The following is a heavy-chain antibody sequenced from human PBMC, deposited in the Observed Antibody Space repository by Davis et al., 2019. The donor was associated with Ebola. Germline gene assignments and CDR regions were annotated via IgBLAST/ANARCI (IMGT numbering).Heavy chain of an antibody. V-gene: IGHV4-59*01. CDR2: IYYSGST. CDR3: ARGFTTDYYYYGMDV. J-gene: IGHJ6*02. D-gene: IGHD1-26*01. Sequence: MPSETLSLTCTVSGGSISSYYWSWIRQPPGKGLEWIGYIYYSGSTNYNPSLKSRVTISVDTSKNQFSLKLSSVTAADTAVYYCARGFTTDYYYYGMDVWGQGTTVTVSS. CDR1: GGSISSYY.